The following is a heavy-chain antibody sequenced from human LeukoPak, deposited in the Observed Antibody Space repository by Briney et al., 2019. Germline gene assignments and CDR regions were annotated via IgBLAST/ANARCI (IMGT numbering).Heavy chain of an antibody. CDR2: INTNTGNP. Sequence: GASVKVSCKASGYTFTSYGMNWVRQAPGQGLEWMGWINTNTGNPTYALGFTGRLVFSLDTSVSTAYLQISSLKAEDTAVYYCARTYYDILTGRLTLGDYWGQGTLVTVSS. D-gene: IGHD3-9*01. CDR1: GYTFTSYG. V-gene: IGHV7-4-1*02. CDR3: ARTYYDILTGRLTLGDY. J-gene: IGHJ4*02.